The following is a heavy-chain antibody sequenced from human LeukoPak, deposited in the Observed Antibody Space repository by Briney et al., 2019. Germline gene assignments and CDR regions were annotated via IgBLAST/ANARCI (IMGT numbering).Heavy chain of an antibody. CDR1: GYTFTGYY. V-gene: IGHV1-2*02. J-gene: IGHJ4*02. CDR3: ARDDSYYDYVWGSYRPRSGFDY. CDR2: INPNSGGT. Sequence: GASVKVSCKASGYTFTGYYMHWVRQAPGQGLEWMGWINPNSGGTNYAQKFQGRVTMTRDTSISTAYMELSRLRSDDTAVYYCARDDSYYDYVWGSYRPRSGFDYWGQGTLVTVSS. D-gene: IGHD3-16*02.